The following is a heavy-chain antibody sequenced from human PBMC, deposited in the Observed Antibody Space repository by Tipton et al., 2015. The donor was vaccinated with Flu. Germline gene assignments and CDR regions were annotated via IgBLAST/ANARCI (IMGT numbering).Heavy chain of an antibody. CDR3: ARSPGLRYFDWPPGYWFDP. Sequence: TLSLTCSVSGDSIGSNYFWGWIRQSPGKGLEWIANIHRTGSTYHNPSLKSRVTISIDTSKNQFSLRLSSVTAADTAVYYCARSPGLRYFDWPPGYWFDPWGQGTLVSVSS. D-gene: IGHD3-9*01. CDR1: GDSIGSNYF. V-gene: IGHV4-38-2*01. CDR2: IHRTGST. J-gene: IGHJ5*02.